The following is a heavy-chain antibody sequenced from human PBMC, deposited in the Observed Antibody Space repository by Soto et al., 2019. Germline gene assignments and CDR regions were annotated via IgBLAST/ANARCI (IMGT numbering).Heavy chain of an antibody. CDR1: GGSISSSSYY. CDR2: IYYSGST. D-gene: IGHD3-22*01. CDR3: ARHKYHSSDPSAY. Sequence: QLQLQESGPGLVKPSETLTLTCTVSGGSISSSSYYWGWIRQPTGKGLEWIGSIYYSGSTYYNPSLKSRVTISVDTSKNQFSLKLSSVTAADTAVYYCARHKYHSSDPSAYWGLGTLVTVSS. J-gene: IGHJ4*02. V-gene: IGHV4-39*01.